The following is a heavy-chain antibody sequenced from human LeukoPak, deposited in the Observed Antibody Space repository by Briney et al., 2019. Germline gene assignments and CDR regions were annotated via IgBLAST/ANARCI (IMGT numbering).Heavy chain of an antibody. CDR3: ARDQLADSSGPPAEQSYYFDY. V-gene: IGHV1-69*13. CDR1: GGIFSRYV. D-gene: IGHD3-22*01. J-gene: IGHJ4*02. Sequence: AVKVSCKASGGIFSRYVISWVRQAPGQGLEWMGGVIPIFGTANYAQKFQGRVTITADESTSTAYMELSSLRSEDTAVYYCARDQLADSSGPPAEQSYYFDYWGQGTLVTVSS. CDR2: VIPIFGTA.